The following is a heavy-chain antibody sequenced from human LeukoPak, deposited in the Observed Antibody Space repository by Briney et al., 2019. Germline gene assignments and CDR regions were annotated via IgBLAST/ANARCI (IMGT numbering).Heavy chain of an antibody. Sequence: SETLSLTCAVSGYSISKGYYWVCSRQPPGRGLEWIGSLYHSDSAYYNTSLRSRVSMSVDTSKNQFSLTLSFVTAADTAVYYCTRRRDSYYYYYIDVWGPGTTVTVSS. J-gene: IGHJ6*03. CDR2: LYHSDSA. V-gene: IGHV4-38-2*01. CDR1: GYSISKGYY. CDR3: TRRRDSYYYYYIDV.